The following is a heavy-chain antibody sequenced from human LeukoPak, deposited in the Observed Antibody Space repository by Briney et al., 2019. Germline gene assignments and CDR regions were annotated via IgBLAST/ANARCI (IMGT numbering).Heavy chain of an antibody. D-gene: IGHD3-3*01. CDR1: GYTFTSYG. Sequence: ASVKVSCKASGYTFTSYGISWVRQAPGQGLEWMGWISAYNGNTNYAQKLQGRVTMTTDTSTSTAYMELRSLRSADTAVYYCARESRSVRGGVVNFDYWGQGTLVTVSS. CDR2: ISAYNGNT. J-gene: IGHJ4*02. V-gene: IGHV1-18*01. CDR3: ARESRSVRGGVVNFDY.